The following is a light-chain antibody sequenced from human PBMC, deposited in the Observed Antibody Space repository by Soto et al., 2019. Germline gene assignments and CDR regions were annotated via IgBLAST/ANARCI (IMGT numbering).Light chain of an antibody. Sequence: DIQMTQSPSSLSASVGDRVTITCRASQGIRNYLAWFQQKPGQAPKSLIYAASSLQSGVPSRFSGSGSGTDFPLTISSLQPEDFATYYCQQYSSYPGTFGQGTKVEIK. CDR1: QGIRNY. V-gene: IGKV1-16*01. J-gene: IGKJ1*01. CDR3: QQYSSYPGT. CDR2: AAS.